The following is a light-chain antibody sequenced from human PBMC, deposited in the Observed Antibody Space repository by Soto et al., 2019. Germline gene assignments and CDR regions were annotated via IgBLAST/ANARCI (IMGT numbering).Light chain of an antibody. CDR3: QQIYSSPFT. Sequence: DIQMTQSPSSLSASVGDRVTIACRASQSISSYLNWYQQKPGKAPKLLIYAASSLQSGVPSRFSGGGSGTDFTLTISGLQPEDFVTYYCQQIYSSPFTFGPGTKVDIK. CDR1: QSISSY. CDR2: AAS. V-gene: IGKV1-39*01. J-gene: IGKJ3*01.